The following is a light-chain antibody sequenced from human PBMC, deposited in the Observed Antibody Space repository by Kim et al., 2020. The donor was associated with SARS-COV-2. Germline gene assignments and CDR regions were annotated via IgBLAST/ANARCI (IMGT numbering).Light chain of an antibody. CDR2: SAS. CDR3: QQYHDWPVYT. CDR1: QSVSSN. V-gene: IGKV3-15*01. Sequence: EIVMTQSPATLSVSPGESATLSCRASQSVSSNLAWYQQKTGQAPRLLIHSASTRDTDIPSRFSGTGSGTEFTLTITSLRSEDFAVYYCQQYHDWPVYTFGQGTKLEI. J-gene: IGKJ2*01.